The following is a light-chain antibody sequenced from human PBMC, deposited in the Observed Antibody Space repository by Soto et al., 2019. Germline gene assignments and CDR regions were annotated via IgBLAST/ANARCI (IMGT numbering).Light chain of an antibody. V-gene: IGKV1-39*01. Sequence: DIQMTQSPSSLSASVADRVTITCRASQNISTYLNRSQQKPAKAPKVLIYAASSLQSGVPSRFSGSGSGTHFSLTISSLQPEDCATYYCQQTLSVPRTFGLGTKVEIK. J-gene: IGKJ1*01. CDR1: QNISTY. CDR2: AAS. CDR3: QQTLSVPRT.